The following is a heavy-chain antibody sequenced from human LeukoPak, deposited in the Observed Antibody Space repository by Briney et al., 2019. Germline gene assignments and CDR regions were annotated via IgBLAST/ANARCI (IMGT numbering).Heavy chain of an antibody. CDR3: ARSGVRYSSSWYLVY. Sequence: KPSETLSLTCTVSGGSISSYYWSWIRQPPGKGLEWIGYIYYSGSTNYNPSLKSRVTISVDTSKNQFSLKLSSVTAADTAVYYCARSGVRYSSSWYLVYWGQGTLVTVSS. CDR1: GGSISSYY. V-gene: IGHV4-59*01. J-gene: IGHJ4*02. CDR2: IYYSGST. D-gene: IGHD6-13*01.